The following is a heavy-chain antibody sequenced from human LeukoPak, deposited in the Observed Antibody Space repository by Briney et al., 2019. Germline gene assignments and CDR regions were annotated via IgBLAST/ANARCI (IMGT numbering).Heavy chain of an antibody. CDR2: IIPIFGTA. V-gene: IGHV1-69*13. CDR3: ALTPGGPDYYYYGMDV. CDR1: GYTFTSYG. D-gene: IGHD1-14*01. J-gene: IGHJ6*02. Sequence: SVKVSCKASGYTFTSYGISWVRQAPGQGLEWMGGIIPIFGTANYAQKFQGRVTITADEPTSTAYMELSSLRSEDTAVYYCALTPGGPDYYYYGMDVWGQGTTVTVSS.